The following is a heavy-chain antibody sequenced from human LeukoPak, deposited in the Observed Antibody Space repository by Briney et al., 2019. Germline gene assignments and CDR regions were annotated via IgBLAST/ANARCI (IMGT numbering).Heavy chain of an antibody. CDR1: GGSINNYY. CDR2: IYYSGNT. D-gene: IGHD5-12*01. J-gene: IGHJ4*02. CDR3: AIGYSGYDYADY. Sequence: SETLSLTCTVSGGSINNYYWSWIRQPPGKGLEWIGYIYYSGNTNYNPSLKSRVTISVDTSKNQFSLKLSSVTAADTAVYYCAIGYSGYDYADYWGQGTLVTVSS. V-gene: IGHV4-59*01.